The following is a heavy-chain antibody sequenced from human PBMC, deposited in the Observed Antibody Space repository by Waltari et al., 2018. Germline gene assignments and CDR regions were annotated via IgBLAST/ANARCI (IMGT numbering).Heavy chain of an antibody. CDR1: GGSFSGYY. CDR2: INHSGST. D-gene: IGHD6-19*01. V-gene: IGHV4-34*01. J-gene: IGHJ5*02. CDR3: ARNPRYSSGWYSPPSWFDP. Sequence: QVQLQQWGAGLLKPSETLSLTCAVYGGSFSGYYWSWIRQPPGKGLEWIGEINHSGSTNYHPSLKSRVTISVDTSKNQFSLKLSSVTAADTAVYYCARNPRYSSGWYSPPSWFDPWGQGTLVTVSS.